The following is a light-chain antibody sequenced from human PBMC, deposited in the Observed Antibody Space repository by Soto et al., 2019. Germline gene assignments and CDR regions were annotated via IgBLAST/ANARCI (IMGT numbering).Light chain of an antibody. J-gene: IGLJ1*01. V-gene: IGLV2-14*03. Sequence: QSALTQPASVAGSPGQSITISCTGTSSDVGGYNHVSWYQHHPGKAPKVIIYDVSNRPSGVSNRFSGSKSGNTASLTFSGLQAEDEADYYCSSYTSSSPYVFGTGTKLTVL. CDR3: SSYTSSSPYV. CDR2: DVS. CDR1: SSDVGGYNH.